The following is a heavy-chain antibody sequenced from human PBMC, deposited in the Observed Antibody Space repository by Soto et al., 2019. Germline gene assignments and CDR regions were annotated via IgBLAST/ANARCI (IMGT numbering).Heavy chain of an antibody. CDR3: ARDLRSRSWYPTTGPKDY. V-gene: IGHV3-53*01. CDR2: IYSGGST. CDR1: GFTVSSNY. Sequence: GGSLRLSCAASGFTVSSNYMSWVRQAPGKGLEWVSVIYSGGSTYYADSVKGRFTISRHNSNDSLDLQMNSLKAEDTAVYYRARDLRSRSWYPTTGPKDYGGKGTLVPVSS. J-gene: IGHJ4*02. D-gene: IGHD6-13*01.